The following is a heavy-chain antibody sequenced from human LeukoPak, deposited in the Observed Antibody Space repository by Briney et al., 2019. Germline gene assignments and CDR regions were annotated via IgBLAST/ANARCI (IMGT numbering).Heavy chain of an antibody. CDR2: INAGNGNT. Sequence: GASVKVSCKASGYTFTSYDINWVRQATGQGLEWMGWINAGNGNTKYSQEFQGRVTITRDTSASTAYMELSSLRSEDMAVYYCARGDNDGDFKDFDYWGQGTLVTVSS. CDR1: GYTFTSYD. J-gene: IGHJ4*02. D-gene: IGHD4-17*01. CDR3: ARGDNDGDFKDFDY. V-gene: IGHV1-3*03.